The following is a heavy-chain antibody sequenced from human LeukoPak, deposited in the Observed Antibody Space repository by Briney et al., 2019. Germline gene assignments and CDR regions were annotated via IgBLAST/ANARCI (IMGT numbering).Heavy chain of an antibody. D-gene: IGHD2-21*02. CDR3: TTDWGVVVTAPNYDLTGGDY. CDR1: GFTFSSYW. J-gene: IGHJ4*02. Sequence: PGGSLRLSCAASGFTFSSYWMSWVRQAPGKGLEWVANIKQDESEKYYVDSVKGRFTISRDNAKNSLYLQMNSLKTEDTAVYYCTTDWGVVVTAPNYDLTGGDYWGQGTLVTVSS. CDR2: IKQDESEK. V-gene: IGHV3-7*03.